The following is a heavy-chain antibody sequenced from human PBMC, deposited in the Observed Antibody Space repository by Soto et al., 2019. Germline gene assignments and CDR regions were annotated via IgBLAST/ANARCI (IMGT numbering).Heavy chain of an antibody. CDR2: INHSGST. D-gene: IGHD6-13*01. J-gene: IGHJ5*02. Sequence: SETLSLTCAVYGGSFSGYYWSWIRQPPGKGLEWIGEINHSGSTNYNPSLKSRATISVDTSKNQFSLKLSSVTAADTAVYYCARAGSSWYSNWFDPWGQGTLVTVSS. CDR1: GGSFSGYY. V-gene: IGHV4-34*01. CDR3: ARAGSSWYSNWFDP.